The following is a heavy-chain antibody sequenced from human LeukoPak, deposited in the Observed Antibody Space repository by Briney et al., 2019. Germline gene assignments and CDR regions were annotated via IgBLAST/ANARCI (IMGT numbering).Heavy chain of an antibody. J-gene: IGHJ5*02. CDR1: GFSLSDSW. CDR3: ATSRGGS. Sequence: PGGSLRLSCAASGFSLSDSWMNWVRQAPGKGQEWVANIKLDASEKYYVDSVKGRFAISRDNAKNTLYLQMNSLRAEDTAVYYCATSRGGSWGQGILVTVSS. CDR2: IKLDASEK. V-gene: IGHV3-7*01. D-gene: IGHD3-16*01.